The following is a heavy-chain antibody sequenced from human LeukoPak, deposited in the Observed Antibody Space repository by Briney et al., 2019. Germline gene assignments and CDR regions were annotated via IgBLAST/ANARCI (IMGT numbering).Heavy chain of an antibody. CDR2: IYYSGST. CDR3: AREGGVRGPGTVDY. Sequence: SETLSLTCTVSGGSISSYYWSWIRQPPGKGLEWIGYIYYSGSTNYNPSLKSRVTISVDTSKNQFSLKLSSVTAADTAVYYCAREGGVRGPGTVDYWGQGTLVTVSS. CDR1: GGSISSYY. J-gene: IGHJ4*02. D-gene: IGHD6-13*01. V-gene: IGHV4-59*01.